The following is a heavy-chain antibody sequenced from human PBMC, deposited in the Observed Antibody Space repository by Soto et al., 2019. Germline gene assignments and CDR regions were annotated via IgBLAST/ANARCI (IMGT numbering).Heavy chain of an antibody. D-gene: IGHD2-21*02. CDR1: GFTFSHYA. V-gene: IGHV3-30-3*01. CDR2: LSYDGSNK. CDR3: AREEYGDYYFDY. Sequence: QVQLAESGGGVVQPGRSLRLSCVASGFTFSHYAMHWVRQGPGKGLEWVAVLSYDGSNKHFADTVKGRFTISRDNSRNTVYLQMNSLRPEDTAVYYCAREEYGDYYFDYWGQGAMVTVSS. J-gene: IGHJ4*02.